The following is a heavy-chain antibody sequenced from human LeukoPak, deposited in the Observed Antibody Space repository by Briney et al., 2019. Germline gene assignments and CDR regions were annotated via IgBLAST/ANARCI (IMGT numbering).Heavy chain of an antibody. CDR3: ARGSWYDFWSGYYVVTYFDY. J-gene: IGHJ4*02. V-gene: IGHV1-8*01. D-gene: IGHD3-3*01. Sequence: GASVKVSCKASGYTSTSYDINWVRQATGQGLEWMGWMNPNSGNTGYAQKFQGRVTMTRNTSISTAYMERSSLRSEDTAVYYCARGSWYDFWSGYYVVTYFDYWGQGTLVTVSS. CDR2: MNPNSGNT. CDR1: GYTSTSYD.